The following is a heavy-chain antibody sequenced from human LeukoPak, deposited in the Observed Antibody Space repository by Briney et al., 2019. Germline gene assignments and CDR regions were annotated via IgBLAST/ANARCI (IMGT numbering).Heavy chain of an antibody. CDR2: IYYTGTT. V-gene: IGHV4-39*01. J-gene: IGHJ5*02. CDR3: ARALIRGVIRVANWFDP. CDR1: GGSISSSYY. Sequence: SETLSLTCGVSGGSISSSYYWGWIRQPPGKGLELIGTIYYTGTTYYNPSLKSRVTISVDTSKNQFSLNLTSVTAADTAVYYCARALIRGVIRVANWFDPWGQGILVTVSS. D-gene: IGHD3-10*01.